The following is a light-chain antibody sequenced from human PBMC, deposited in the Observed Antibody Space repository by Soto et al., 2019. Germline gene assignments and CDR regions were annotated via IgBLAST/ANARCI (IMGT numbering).Light chain of an antibody. CDR1: QGVSSS. CDR3: QQFNNYPLT. V-gene: IGKV1D-13*01. Sequence: AIQLTQSPSSLSASVGDRVTITCRASQGVSSSLAWYQQKPGTAPKLLIYDASDLETGVPSRFSGSGSGTDFPLPISRLPPEDFATYYCQQFNNYPLTFGQGTRLEIK. J-gene: IGKJ5*01. CDR2: DAS.